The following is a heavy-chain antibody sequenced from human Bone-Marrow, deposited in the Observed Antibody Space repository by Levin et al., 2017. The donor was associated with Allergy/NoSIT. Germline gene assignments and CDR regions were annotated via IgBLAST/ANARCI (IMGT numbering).Heavy chain of an antibody. CDR3: ARRSSNGDYQDYFDS. J-gene: IGHJ4*02. Sequence: PSETLSLTCAVSGGSISTVHWWSWVRQPPGKGLEWIGEIYYSGSTYYNPTLQSRVTISLDKSNNQFSLELTSVTAADTAVFYCARRSSNGDYQDYFDSWGQGTLVTVSS. CDR2: IYYSGST. V-gene: IGHV4-4*02. CDR1: GGSISTVHW. D-gene: IGHD4-17*01.